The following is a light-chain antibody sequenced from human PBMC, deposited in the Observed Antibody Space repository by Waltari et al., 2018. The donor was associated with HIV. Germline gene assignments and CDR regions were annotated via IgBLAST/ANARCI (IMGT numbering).Light chain of an antibody. CDR1: ILPYKY. J-gene: IGLJ3*02. CDR3: YSTDSSGKGV. CDR2: EGY. V-gene: IGLV3-10*01. Sequence: SYQLPQPPSVSVSPGQTARITCSGGILPYKYPFWDQQKSGPGPVAVIYEGYKRPSGIPERFAGSRSGTMATLTISGAQVEDEGDYYCYSTDSSGKGVFGGGTKLTVL.